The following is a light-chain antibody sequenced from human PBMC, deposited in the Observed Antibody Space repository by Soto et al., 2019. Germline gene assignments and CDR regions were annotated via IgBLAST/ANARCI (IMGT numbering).Light chain of an antibody. V-gene: IGKV3-15*01. CDR1: QSVGSN. CDR2: GAS. J-gene: IGKJ1*01. Sequence: EIVMTQSPATLSVSPGERATLSCRASQSVGSNLACYQQKPGQAPRLLIYGASTRATGIPARFSGSGSGTDFTLTISSLQSEDFAIYFCQQYNTWPPDRTFGQGTKVEIK. CDR3: QQYNTWPPDRT.